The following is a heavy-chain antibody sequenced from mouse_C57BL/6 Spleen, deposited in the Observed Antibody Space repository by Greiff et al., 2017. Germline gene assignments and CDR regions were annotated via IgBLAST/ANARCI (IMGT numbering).Heavy chain of an antibody. Sequence: VQLQQSGPELVKPGASVKISCKASGYAFSSSWMNWVKQRPGKGLEWIGRLYPGDGDTTYNGKFKGKATLTADKSSSTAYMQLSSLTSEDSAVYFCARSLLWLRRYYFDDWGQGTTLTVSS. CDR3: ARSLLWLRRYYFDD. J-gene: IGHJ2*01. V-gene: IGHV1-82*01. CDR1: GYAFSSSW. CDR2: LYPGDGDT. D-gene: IGHD2-2*01.